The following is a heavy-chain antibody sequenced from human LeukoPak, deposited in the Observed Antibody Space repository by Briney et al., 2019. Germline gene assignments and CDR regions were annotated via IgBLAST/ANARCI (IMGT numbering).Heavy chain of an antibody. J-gene: IGHJ5*02. D-gene: IGHD3-3*01. V-gene: IGHV3-53*01. CDR2: IYSGGST. CDR3: AKEQRYYDFWSGYDWFDP. CDR1: GFTVSSNY. Sequence: PGGSLRLSCAASGFTVSSNYMSWVRQAPGKGLEWVSVIYSGGSTYYADSVKGRFTISRDNSKNTLYLQMNSLRAEDTAVYYCAKEQRYYDFWSGYDWFDPWGQGTLVTVSS.